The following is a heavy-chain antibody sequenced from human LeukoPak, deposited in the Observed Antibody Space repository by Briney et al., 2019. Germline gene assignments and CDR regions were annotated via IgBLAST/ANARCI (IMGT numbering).Heavy chain of an antibody. D-gene: IGHD6-19*01. CDR3: AKRRYSSGWYEGT. V-gene: IGHV3-23*01. J-gene: IGHJ5*02. CDR2: ISGSGGST. Sequence: GWSLRLSCAASGFTFSSYAMSWVRQAPGKGLEWVSAISGSGGSTYYADSVKGRFTISRDNSKNTLYLQMNSLRAEDTAVYYCAKRRYSSGWYEGTWGQRTLVTVSS. CDR1: GFTFSSYA.